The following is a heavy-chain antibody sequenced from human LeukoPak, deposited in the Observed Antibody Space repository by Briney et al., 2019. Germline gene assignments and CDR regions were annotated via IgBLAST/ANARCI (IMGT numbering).Heavy chain of an antibody. Sequence: PGGSLRLSCAASGFTFSSYAMHWVRQAPGKGLEWVAVISYDGSNKYYADSVKGRFTISRDNSKNTLYLQMNSLRAEDTAVYYCARAYDFWSGYYRAGFDYWGQGTLVTVSS. CDR2: ISYDGSNK. D-gene: IGHD3-3*01. CDR3: ARAYDFWSGYYRAGFDY. CDR1: GFTFSSYA. J-gene: IGHJ4*02. V-gene: IGHV3-30*04.